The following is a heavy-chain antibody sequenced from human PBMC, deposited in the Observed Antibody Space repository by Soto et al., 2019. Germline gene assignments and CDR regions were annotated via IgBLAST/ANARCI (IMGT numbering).Heavy chain of an antibody. V-gene: IGHV3-33*03. CDR2: IWADGSQT. Sequence: QVRLVDSGGDVVQPGWSLRLYCEVSGLDFSTFGMHWVRQAPVKGLEWVAVIWADGSQTYYVDSVKGRFTVSRDNTKSTLYLKMTIRRVENTAKYFCVSRHDMTIWGQGTLVTVSS. J-gene: IGHJ1*01. CDR3: VSRHDMTI. CDR1: GLDFSTFG. D-gene: IGHD1-1*01.